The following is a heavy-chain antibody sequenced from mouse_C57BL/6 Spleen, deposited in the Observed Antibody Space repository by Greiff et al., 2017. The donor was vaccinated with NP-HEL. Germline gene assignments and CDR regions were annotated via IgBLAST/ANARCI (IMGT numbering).Heavy chain of an antibody. J-gene: IGHJ3*01. V-gene: IGHV1-7*01. CDR1: GYTFTSYW. Sequence: QVQLKESGAELAKPGASVKLSCKASGYTFTSYWMHWVKQRPGQGLEWIGYINPSSGYTKYNQKFKDKATLTADKSSSTAYMQLSSLTYEDSAVYYCARGRGDSNYAAWFAYWGQGTLVTVSA. CDR3: ARGRGDSNYAAWFAY. CDR2: INPSSGYT. D-gene: IGHD2-5*01.